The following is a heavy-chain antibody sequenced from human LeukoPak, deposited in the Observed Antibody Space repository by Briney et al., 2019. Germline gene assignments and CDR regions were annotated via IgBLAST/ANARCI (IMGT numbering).Heavy chain of an antibody. Sequence: GGSLRLSCAASGFTFSKAWMSWVRQAPGKGLEWVGRIKSKTDGGTDYAAPVKGRFTISRDDSKNTLYLQMNSLKTEDTAVYYCTTDPFQNMVVVPAAIIKMDYWGQGTLVTVAS. CDR3: TTDPFQNMVVVPAAIIKMDY. CDR2: IKSKTDGGT. J-gene: IGHJ4*02. CDR1: GFTFSKAW. V-gene: IGHV3-15*01. D-gene: IGHD2-2*01.